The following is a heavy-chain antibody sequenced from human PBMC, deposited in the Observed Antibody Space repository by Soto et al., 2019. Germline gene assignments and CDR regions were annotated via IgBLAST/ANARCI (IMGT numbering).Heavy chain of an antibody. V-gene: IGHV1-69*13. Sequence: SVKVSCKASGCTFSSYAISWVRQAPGQGLEWMGGIIPIFGTANYAQKFQGRVTITADESTSTAYMELSSLRSEDTAVYYCARDQTLRFLEWLSPNYYYYGMDVWGQGTTVTVSS. CDR2: IIPIFGTA. D-gene: IGHD3-3*01. CDR1: GCTFSSYA. CDR3: ARDQTLRFLEWLSPNYYYYGMDV. J-gene: IGHJ6*02.